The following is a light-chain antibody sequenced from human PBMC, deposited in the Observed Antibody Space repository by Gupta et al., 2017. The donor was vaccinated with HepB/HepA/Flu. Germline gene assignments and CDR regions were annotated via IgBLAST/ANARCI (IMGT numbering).Light chain of an antibody. J-gene: IGKJ5*01. CDR2: DTS. Sequence: EIVLTQSPDTLSFSPGERATLSCRASQTVSGYLAWYQQKADQAPRLLIYDTSKRAAGIPARFSGSGSWTDFTRTSSSLENEDFALYYCRQGYPWNTFGQGTLLEIK. V-gene: IGKV3-11*01. CDR1: QTVSGY. CDR3: RQGYPWNT.